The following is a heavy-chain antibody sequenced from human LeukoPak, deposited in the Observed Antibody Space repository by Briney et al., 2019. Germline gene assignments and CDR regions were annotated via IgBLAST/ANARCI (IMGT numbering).Heavy chain of an antibody. CDR3: ARGLFRSWKWFDS. J-gene: IGHJ5*01. Sequence: GASVKVSCKASGYTFTNYDINWVRQAPGQGLEWMGWMNPNSGNTGYAQKFQGRVTMTRNTSISTAYMELSSLRSEDTAVYYCARGLFRSWKWFDSWGQGTLVTVSS. CDR1: GYTFTNYD. D-gene: IGHD6-13*01. V-gene: IGHV1-8*01. CDR2: MNPNSGNT.